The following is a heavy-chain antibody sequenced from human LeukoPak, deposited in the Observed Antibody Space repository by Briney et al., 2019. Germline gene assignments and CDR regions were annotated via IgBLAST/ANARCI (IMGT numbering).Heavy chain of an antibody. D-gene: IGHD3-9*01. J-gene: IGHJ4*02. V-gene: IGHV4-59*01. CDR3: ARADYDTLTGYYENEYYFDY. CDR2: IYYSGST. Sequence: PSEALSLTCTVSGGSISSYYWSWIRQPPGKGLEWIGYIYYSGSTNYNPSLKSRVTISVDTSKNQFSLKLSSVTAADTAVYYCARADYDTLTGYYENEYYFDYWGQGTLVTVSS. CDR1: GGSISSYY.